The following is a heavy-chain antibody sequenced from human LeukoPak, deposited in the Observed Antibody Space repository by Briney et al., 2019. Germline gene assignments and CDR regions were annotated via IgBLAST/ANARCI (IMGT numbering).Heavy chain of an antibody. Sequence: GSSVKVSCKASGGTFNNYAINWVRQAPGQGLEWVGGTIPIYGTAHYAQKFQGRVTITADESTSAGYMELRSLRSEDTAVYYCARGPFWYSYGYTYGMDVWGQGTTVTVSS. CDR2: TIPIYGTA. CDR3: ARGPFWYSYGYTYGMDV. V-gene: IGHV1-69*01. J-gene: IGHJ6*02. CDR1: GGTFNNYA. D-gene: IGHD5-18*01.